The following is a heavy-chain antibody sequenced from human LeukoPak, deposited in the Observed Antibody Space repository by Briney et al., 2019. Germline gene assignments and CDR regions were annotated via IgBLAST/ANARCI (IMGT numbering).Heavy chain of an antibody. D-gene: IGHD5-18*01. V-gene: IGHV1-69*06. J-gene: IGHJ4*02. Sequence: SVNVSCEASGGIFSSYAISWVRPAPGQGREWVGGIIPIFGKANYAQKFQGRVTITADKSTSTAYMEMRSLRSEDTAVYSCEREGYSYGFDYWGQGTLVTVSS. CDR2: IIPIFGKA. CDR3: EREGYSYGFDY. CDR1: GGIFSSYA.